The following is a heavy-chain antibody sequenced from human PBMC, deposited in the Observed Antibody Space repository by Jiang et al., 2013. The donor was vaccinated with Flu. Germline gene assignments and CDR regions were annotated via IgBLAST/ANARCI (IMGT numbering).Heavy chain of an antibody. D-gene: IGHD6-19*01. Sequence: GRSLRLSCAASGFTFSSYAMHWVRQAPGKGLEWVAVISYDGSNKYYADSVKGRFTISRDNSKNTLYLQMNSLRAEDTAVYYCARDMGEQWLVRSYYYYGMDVWGQGTTVTVSS. CDR3: ARDMGEQWLVRSYYYYGMDV. CDR2: ISYDGSNK. J-gene: IGHJ6*02. V-gene: IGHV3-30*01. CDR1: GFTFSSYA.